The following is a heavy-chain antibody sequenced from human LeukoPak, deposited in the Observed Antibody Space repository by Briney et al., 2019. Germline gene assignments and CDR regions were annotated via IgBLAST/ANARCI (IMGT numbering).Heavy chain of an antibody. CDR3: AQEWAIAVGASPVAFDY. CDR1: GFTLSSYG. Sequence: GGSLRLSCAASGFTLSSYGMHWVRQAPGKGPEWVAVTSYDGSNKYYADSVKGRFTISRDNSKSTVSLQMNSLRAEDTAVYYCAQEWAIAVGASPVAFDYWGQGTLVTVSS. D-gene: IGHD1-26*01. CDR2: TSYDGSNK. V-gene: IGHV3-30-3*01. J-gene: IGHJ4*02.